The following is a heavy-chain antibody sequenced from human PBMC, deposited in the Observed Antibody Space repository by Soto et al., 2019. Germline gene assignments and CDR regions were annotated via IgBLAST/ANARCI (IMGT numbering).Heavy chain of an antibody. Sequence: SETLSLTCAVYGGSFTDYYWTWIRQPPGKVLEWIGEINHSGSTNYNPSLKSRVTISVDTSKNQFSLQLSSVTAADTAVYYCARVTHGSGSYYDYYYYYIDVWGKGTTVTVSS. J-gene: IGHJ6*03. CDR2: INHSGST. V-gene: IGHV4-34*01. CDR1: GGSFTDYY. D-gene: IGHD3-10*01. CDR3: ARVTHGSGSYYDYYYYYIDV.